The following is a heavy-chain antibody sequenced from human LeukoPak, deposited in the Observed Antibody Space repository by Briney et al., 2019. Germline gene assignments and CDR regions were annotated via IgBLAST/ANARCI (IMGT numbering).Heavy chain of an antibody. CDR1: GFTFSSYA. CDR3: ARPPREVPYYYYGMDV. V-gene: IGHV3-30-3*01. Sequence: GGSLRLSCAASGFTFSSYAMHWVRQAPGKGLEWVAVISYDGSNKYYADSVKGRFTISRDNSKNTLYLQMNSLRAEDTAVYYCARPPREVPYYYYGMDVWAKGPRSPSP. CDR2: ISYDGSNK. J-gene: IGHJ6*02.